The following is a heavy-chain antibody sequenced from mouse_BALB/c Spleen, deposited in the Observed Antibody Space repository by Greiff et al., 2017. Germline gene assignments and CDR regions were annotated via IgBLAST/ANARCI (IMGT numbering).Heavy chain of an antibody. Sequence: EVHLVESGGDLVKPGGSLKLSCAASGFTFSSYGMSWVRQTPDKRLEWVATISSGGSYTYYPDSVKGRFTISRDNAKNTLYLQMSSLKSEDTAMYYCARHGLLRYFDYWGQGTTLTVSS. J-gene: IGHJ2*01. CDR1: GFTFSSYG. CDR2: ISSGGSYT. D-gene: IGHD1-1*01. CDR3: ARHGLLRYFDY. V-gene: IGHV5-6*01.